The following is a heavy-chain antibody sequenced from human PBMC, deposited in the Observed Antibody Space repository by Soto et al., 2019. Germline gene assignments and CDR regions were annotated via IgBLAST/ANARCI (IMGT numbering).Heavy chain of an antibody. CDR1: GVSVTSKNLW. Sequence: QVHLLESGPGLVKPSGTLSLTCVVSGVSVTSKNLWWSWVRLSPGERPEWIGQVYYTGSIKYNPSLQSRATMSLAMSKVPLALTMGPSIAPLAARYWCTTESTAALGCLVNAYF. CDR2: VYYTGSI. V-gene: IGHV4-4*01. J-gene: IGHJ1*01. D-gene: IGHD6-25*01. CDR3: TTESTAALGCLVNAYF.